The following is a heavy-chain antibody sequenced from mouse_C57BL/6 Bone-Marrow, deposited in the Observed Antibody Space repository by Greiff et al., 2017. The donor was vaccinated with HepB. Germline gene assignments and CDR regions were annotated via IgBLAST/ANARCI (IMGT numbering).Heavy chain of an antibody. CDR2: INPYNGGT. D-gene: IGHD1-1*01. V-gene: IGHV1-19*01. CDR3: AKNYYGSSYEDAMDY. CDR1: GYTFTDYY. J-gene: IGHJ4*01. Sequence: EVQLQESGPVLVKPGASVKMSCKASGYTFTDYYMNWVKQSHGKSLEWIGVINPYNGGTSYNQKFKGKATLTVDKSSSTAYMELNSLTSEDSAVYYCAKNYYGSSYEDAMDYWGQGTSVTVSS.